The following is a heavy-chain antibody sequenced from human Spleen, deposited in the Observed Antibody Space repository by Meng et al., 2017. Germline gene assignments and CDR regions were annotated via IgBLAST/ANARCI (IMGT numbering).Heavy chain of an antibody. CDR1: GDTFSGYA. Sequence: QVQTGPAGAEVKKPGASVKISGEASGDTFSGYAMHWVRHAPGQRLEWMGWINDGDGNTKYSRKFQGRVTITRDTSASTAYMEMSSLRSEDTAVYYCAKDYFGSGSFNPWGQGTLVTVSS. CDR3: AKDYFGSGSFNP. D-gene: IGHD3-10*01. V-gene: IGHV1-3*01. J-gene: IGHJ5*02. CDR2: INDGDGNT.